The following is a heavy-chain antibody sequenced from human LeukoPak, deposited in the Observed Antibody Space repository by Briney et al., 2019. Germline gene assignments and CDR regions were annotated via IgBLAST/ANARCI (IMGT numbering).Heavy chain of an antibody. CDR3: AKGSREWELLDAFDI. J-gene: IGHJ3*02. V-gene: IGHV3-23*01. CDR2: ISGSGGRT. Sequence: GGSLRLSCAASGFTFSSYGMSWVRQAPGKGLEWVSGISGSGGRTDYADSVKGRFSISRDNAKNTLFLQMNSLRAEDTAVYYCAKGSREWELLDAFDIWGQGTMVTVSS. CDR1: GFTFSSYG. D-gene: IGHD1-26*01.